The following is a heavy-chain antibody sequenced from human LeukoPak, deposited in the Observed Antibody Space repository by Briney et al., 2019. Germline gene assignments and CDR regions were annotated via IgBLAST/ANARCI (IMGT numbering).Heavy chain of an antibody. D-gene: IGHD6-19*01. CDR3: ARGYSSGISQN. Sequence: ASVKVSCKASGYTFTGYYMHWVRKAPGQGLGWMGRINPNSGGTNYAQKFQGRVTMTRDTSISTAYMELSRLRSDDTAVYYCARGYSSGISQNWGQGTLVTVSS. J-gene: IGHJ4*02. CDR1: GYTFTGYY. CDR2: INPNSGGT. V-gene: IGHV1-2*06.